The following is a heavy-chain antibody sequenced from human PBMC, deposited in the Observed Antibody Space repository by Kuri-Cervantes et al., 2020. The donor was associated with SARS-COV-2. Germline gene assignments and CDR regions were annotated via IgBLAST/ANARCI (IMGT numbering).Heavy chain of an antibody. Sequence: GESLKISCAASGFTFSSYSMNWVRQAPGKGLEWVSSISSSSSYIYYADSVKGRFTISRDNSKNTLYLQMNSLRAEDTAVYYCARVPGLLIYYYYGMDVWGQGTTVTVSS. D-gene: IGHD2-21*01. CDR3: ARVPGLLIYYYYGMDV. J-gene: IGHJ6*02. V-gene: IGHV3-21*01. CDR1: GFTFSSYS. CDR2: ISSSSSYI.